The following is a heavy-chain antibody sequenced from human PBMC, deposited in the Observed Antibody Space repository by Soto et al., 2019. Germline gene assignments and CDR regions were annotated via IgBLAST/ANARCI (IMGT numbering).Heavy chain of an antibody. D-gene: IGHD2-8*01. CDR2: IIPIFGTA. CDR3: ARDQSEVGYCTNGVCPTHFDY. CDR1: GGTFSSYA. V-gene: IGHV1-69*13. J-gene: IGHJ4*02. Sequence: ASVKVSCKASGGTFSSYAISWVRQAPGQGLEWMGGIIPIFGTANYAQKFQGRVTITADESTSTAYMELSSLRSEDTAVYYCARDQSEVGYCTNGVCPTHFDYWGQGTLVTVSS.